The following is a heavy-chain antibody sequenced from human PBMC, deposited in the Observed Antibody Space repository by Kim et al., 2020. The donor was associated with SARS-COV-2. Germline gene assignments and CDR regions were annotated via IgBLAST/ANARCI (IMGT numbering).Heavy chain of an antibody. J-gene: IGHJ6*02. CDR1: GGTFSSYA. Sequence: SVKVSCKASGGTFSSYAISWVRQAPGQGLEWMGGIIPIFGTANYAQKFQGRVTITADESTSTAYMELSSLRSEDTAVYYCARELGDGLRYFDWLLPSYYYYGMDVWGQGTTVTVSS. CDR2: IIPIFGTA. CDR3: ARELGDGLRYFDWLLPSYYYYGMDV. V-gene: IGHV1-69*13. D-gene: IGHD3-9*01.